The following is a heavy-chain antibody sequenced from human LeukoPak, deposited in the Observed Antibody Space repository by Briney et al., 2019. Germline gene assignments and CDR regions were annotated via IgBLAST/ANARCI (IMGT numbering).Heavy chain of an antibody. J-gene: IGHJ1*01. D-gene: IGHD6-19*01. CDR2: IYYSGST. CDR3: ARESSGWYDQYFQH. Sequence: SETLSVTCTVSGGSISSYYWSWIRQPPGKGLEWIGYIYYSGSTNYNPSLKSRVTISVDTSKNQFSLKLSSVTAADTAVYYCARESSGWYDQYFQHWGQGTPVTVSS. V-gene: IGHV4-59*01. CDR1: GGSISSYY.